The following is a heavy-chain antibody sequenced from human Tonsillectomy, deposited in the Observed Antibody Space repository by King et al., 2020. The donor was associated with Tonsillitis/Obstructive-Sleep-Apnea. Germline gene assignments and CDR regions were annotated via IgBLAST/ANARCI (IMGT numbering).Heavy chain of an antibody. CDR1: GFTFRSYV. V-gene: IGHV3-30*01. Sequence: VQLVESGGGVGQPGRSLRLSCAASGFTFRSYVMHWVRQAPGKGLEWVADMSNDGRNKQYVDSVKGRFTISRDNSKNTLYLQMNSLRAEDTAVYYCARDHFMDVWGKGTTVTVSS. CDR2: MSNDGRNK. J-gene: IGHJ6*03. CDR3: ARDHFMDV.